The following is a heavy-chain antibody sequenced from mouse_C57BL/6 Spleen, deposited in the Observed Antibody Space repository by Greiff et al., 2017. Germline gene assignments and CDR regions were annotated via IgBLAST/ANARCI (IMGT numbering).Heavy chain of an antibody. CDR3: ARKGIYYDYDEGTWFAY. Sequence: VQLQQSGAELMKPGASVKLSCKATGYTFTGYWLEWVKQRPGHGLEWIGEILPGSGSTNYNEKFKGKATFTSDTSSNTAYMQLSSLTTEDSASYVCARKGIYYDYDEGTWFAYWGQGTLVTVSA. V-gene: IGHV1-9*01. D-gene: IGHD2-4*01. J-gene: IGHJ3*01. CDR2: ILPGSGST. CDR1: GYTFTGYW.